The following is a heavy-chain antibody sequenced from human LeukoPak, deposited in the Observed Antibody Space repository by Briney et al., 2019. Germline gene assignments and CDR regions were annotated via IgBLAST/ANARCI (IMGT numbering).Heavy chain of an antibody. V-gene: IGHV1-69*05. D-gene: IGHD6-6*01. CDR2: IIPIFGTA. Sequence: SVKVSCKASGGTFSSYAISWVRQAPGQGLEWMGGIIPIFGTANYAQKFQGRVTITTDESTSTAYMELSSLRSEDTAVDYCARSQPSSSSDYYYSYYMDVWGKGTTVTVSS. J-gene: IGHJ6*03. CDR1: GGTFSSYA. CDR3: ARSQPSSSSDYYYSYYMDV.